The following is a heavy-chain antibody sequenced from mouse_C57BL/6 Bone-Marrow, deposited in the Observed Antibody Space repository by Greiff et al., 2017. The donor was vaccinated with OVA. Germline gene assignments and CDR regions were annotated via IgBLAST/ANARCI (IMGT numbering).Heavy chain of an antibody. CDR2: INPNNGGT. CDR3: ARSGDYYGSSYWFAY. CDR1: GYTFTDYN. J-gene: IGHJ3*01. D-gene: IGHD1-1*01. V-gene: IGHV1-18*01. Sequence: EVHLVESGPELVKPGASVKIPCKASGYTFTDYNMDWVKQSHGKSLEWIGDINPNNGGTIYNQKFKGKATLTVDKSSSTAYMELRSLTSEDTAVYYCARSGDYYGSSYWFAYWGQGTLVTVSA.